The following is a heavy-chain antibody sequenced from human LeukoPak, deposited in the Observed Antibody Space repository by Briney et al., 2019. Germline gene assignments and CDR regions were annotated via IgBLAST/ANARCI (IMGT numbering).Heavy chain of an antibody. CDR3: ARDYGGNSDFDY. Sequence: GGSLRLSCAASGFTFSSYSMNWVRQAPGKGLEWVSSISSSSSYIYYADSVKGRFTISRDNARNSLYLQMNGLRAEDTAVYYCARDYGGNSDFDYWGQGTLVTVSS. V-gene: IGHV3-21*01. CDR2: ISSSSSYI. J-gene: IGHJ4*02. D-gene: IGHD4-23*01. CDR1: GFTFSSYS.